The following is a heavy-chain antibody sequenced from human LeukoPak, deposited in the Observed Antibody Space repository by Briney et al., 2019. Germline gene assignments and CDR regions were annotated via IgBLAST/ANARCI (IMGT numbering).Heavy chain of an antibody. V-gene: IGHV3-9*01. CDR1: GFTFDDYA. Sequence: GGSLRLSCAASGFTFDDYAMHWVRQAPGKGLEWVSGISWNSGSIGYADSVKGRFTISRDNAKNSLYLQMNSLRAEDTAVYYCARTGQGSDYWGQGTLVSVSS. J-gene: IGHJ4*02. CDR2: ISWNSGSI. D-gene: IGHD1-1*01. CDR3: ARTGQGSDY.